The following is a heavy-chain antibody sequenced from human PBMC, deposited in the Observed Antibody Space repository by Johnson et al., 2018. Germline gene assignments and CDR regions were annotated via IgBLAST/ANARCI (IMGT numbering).Heavy chain of an antibody. D-gene: IGHD2-8*02. CDR2: ISYDGNKE. Sequence: QVQLVQSGGGVVQPGRSLRLSCAASGVMFRNYGMHWVRQAPGKGLDWVAFISYDGNKEYYADSVKGRVTISRDNSRNTVYLQMKGLSVEDTAVYYWSKLVGSRYPDSFDIWGQGTVVTVSS. CDR3: SKLVGSRYPDSFDI. V-gene: IGHV3-30*18. CDR1: GVMFRNYG. J-gene: IGHJ3*02.